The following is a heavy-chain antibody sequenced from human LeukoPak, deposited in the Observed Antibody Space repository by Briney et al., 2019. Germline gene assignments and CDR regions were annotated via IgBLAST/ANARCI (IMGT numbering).Heavy chain of an antibody. CDR2: IYYSGST. Sequence: PSETLSLTCTVSGGSISSYSWSCTRQPPGKGLEWIGCIYYSGSTNYNPSLKSRVTISVDTSKNQFSLKLSSVTAADTALYYCARLFLPGGNAFDIWGQGTMVTVSS. J-gene: IGHJ3*02. D-gene: IGHD4-23*01. V-gene: IGHV4-59*08. CDR1: GGSISSYS. CDR3: ARLFLPGGNAFDI.